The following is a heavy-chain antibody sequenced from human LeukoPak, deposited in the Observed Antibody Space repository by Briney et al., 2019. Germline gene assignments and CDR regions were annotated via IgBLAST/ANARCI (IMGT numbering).Heavy chain of an antibody. CDR2: INHSGST. CDR3: ASGTRYNPFDY. CDR1: GGSFSGYY. J-gene: IGHJ4*02. Sequence: SETLSLTCAVFGGSFSGYYWSCIRQPPGKGLKWIGEINHSGSTHYNPSLKSRVTISVDTSKNQFSLKLSSVTAADTAVYYCASGTRYNPFDYWGQGTLVTVSS. D-gene: IGHD3-16*02. V-gene: IGHV4-34*01.